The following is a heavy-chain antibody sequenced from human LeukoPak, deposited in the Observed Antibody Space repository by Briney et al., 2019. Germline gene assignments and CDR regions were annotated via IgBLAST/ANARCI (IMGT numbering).Heavy chain of an antibody. CDR1: GYTFTNYA. Sequence: ASVKVSCKTSGYTFTNYAMNGVRQAPGQGLEWMGWINTNTGNPTYAQGFTGRFVFSLDTSVSTAYLQISSLKAEDTAVYYCARAMDTAMGTWRNFQHWGQGTLVTVSS. D-gene: IGHD5-18*01. CDR3: ARAMDTAMGTWRNFQH. CDR2: INTNTGNP. J-gene: IGHJ1*01. V-gene: IGHV7-4-1*02.